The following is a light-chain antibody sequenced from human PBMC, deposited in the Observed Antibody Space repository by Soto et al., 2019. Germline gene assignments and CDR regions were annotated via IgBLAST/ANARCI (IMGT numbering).Light chain of an antibody. CDR3: QKYNSAPWT. CDR1: QGISNY. CDR2: AAS. Sequence: DIQMTQSPSSLSASVGDRVTITCRASQGISNYLAWYQQKPGKVPKLLIYAASTLQSGVPARFSGSGSGTDFTLTISSLQPEDVAPYYCQKYNSAPWTCGQGTKVEIK. J-gene: IGKJ1*01. V-gene: IGKV1-27*01.